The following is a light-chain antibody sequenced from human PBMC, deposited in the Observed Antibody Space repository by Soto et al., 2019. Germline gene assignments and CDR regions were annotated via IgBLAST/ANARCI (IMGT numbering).Light chain of an antibody. CDR3: LSGHRRT. V-gene: IGKV1-12*01. CDR1: QGLSSY. Sequence: DIQMTQSPSSVSASVGDRVTITCRASQGLSSYLAWYQQKPGKAPKLLIYAASNLQSGVPSRFSGSGSETDFTLTLSSLQPEDFSTYFRLSGHRRTLGGGTKVEIK. J-gene: IGKJ4*01. CDR2: AAS.